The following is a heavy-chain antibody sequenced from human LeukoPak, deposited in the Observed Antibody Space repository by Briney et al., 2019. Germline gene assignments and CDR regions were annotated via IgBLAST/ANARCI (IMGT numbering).Heavy chain of an antibody. CDR1: GYTFTSYA. D-gene: IGHD5-18*01. CDR2: INTNTGNP. Sequence: GASVKVSCKASGYTFTSYAMNWVRQAPGQGLEWMGWINTNTGNPTYAQGFTGRFVFSLDTSVSTAYLQISSLKAEDTAVYYCATLNPSKRGYSYGYIPATDGMDVWGQGTTVTVSS. CDR3: ATLNPSKRGYSYGYIPATDGMDV. J-gene: IGHJ6*02. V-gene: IGHV7-4-1*02.